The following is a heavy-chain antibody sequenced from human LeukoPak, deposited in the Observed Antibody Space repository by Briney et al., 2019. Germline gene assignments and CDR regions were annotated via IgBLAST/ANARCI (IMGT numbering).Heavy chain of an antibody. V-gene: IGHV1-69*05. J-gene: IGHJ4*02. CDR2: IIPIFGTV. Sequence: ASVKVSCKASGGTFSSYAISWVRQAPGQGLEWMGGIIPIFGTVNYAQKFQGRVTITTDESTSTAYMELSSLRSEDTAVYYCARIYCGDDCYSGGYWGQGTLVTVSS. CDR1: GGTFSSYA. CDR3: ARIYCGDDCYSGGY. D-gene: IGHD2-21*02.